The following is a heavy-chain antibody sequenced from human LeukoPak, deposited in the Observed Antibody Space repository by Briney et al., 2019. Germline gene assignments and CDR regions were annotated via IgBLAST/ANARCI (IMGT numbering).Heavy chain of an antibody. CDR1: GFTFSGYA. CDR3: AKSMSGYYRPFDF. V-gene: IGHV3-23*01. Sequence: GGSLRLSCAASGFTFSGYAMSWVRQAPGKGLEWVSLISGSGGGTYYADSVKGRFTVSRDNSKNTLFLQMNSLRAEDTALYYCAKSMSGYYRPFDFWGQGTLVTVSS. D-gene: IGHD3-22*01. CDR2: ISGSGGGT. J-gene: IGHJ4*02.